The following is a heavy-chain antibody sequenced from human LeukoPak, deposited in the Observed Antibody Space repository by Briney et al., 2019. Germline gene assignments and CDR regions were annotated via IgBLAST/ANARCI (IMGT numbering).Heavy chain of an antibody. D-gene: IGHD4-17*01. J-gene: IGHJ1*01. CDR2: INHSGST. V-gene: IGHV4-34*01. CDR1: AGSFRGYY. Sequence: SETLSLTCAVYAGSFRGYYWSWVRQPPGKGLEWIGEINHSGSTNYNPSLKSRVTISVDTSKNQFSLKLSSVAAANTAVYYCAWDRHDYAAEYFQLWGQGTLVTVSS. CDR3: AWDRHDYAAEYFQL.